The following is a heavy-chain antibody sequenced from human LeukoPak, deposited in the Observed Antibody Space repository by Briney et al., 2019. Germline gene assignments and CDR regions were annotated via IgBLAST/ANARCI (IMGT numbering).Heavy chain of an antibody. V-gene: IGHV3-21*01. CDR3: ARFRSLSKKGSGATGYYYGMDV. D-gene: IGHD3-10*01. Sequence: GGSLRLSCAASGFTFSSYSMNWVRQAPGNGLEWVSSISSSSSYIYYADSVKGRFTISRDNAKNSLYLQMNSLRAEDTAVYYCARFRSLSKKGSGATGYYYGMDVWGQGTTVTVSS. CDR2: ISSSSSYI. CDR1: GFTFSSYS. J-gene: IGHJ6*02.